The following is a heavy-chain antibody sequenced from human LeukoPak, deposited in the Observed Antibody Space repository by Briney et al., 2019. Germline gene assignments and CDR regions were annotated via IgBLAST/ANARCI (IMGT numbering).Heavy chain of an antibody. D-gene: IGHD4-23*01. CDR3: ARDLTKSSGRVGGY. J-gene: IGHJ4*02. V-gene: IGHV3-30*04. Sequence: GGSLRLSCAASGFTFGSYVMHWVRQAPGKGLEWVAVIAYDGSNTNYADSVKGRFTISRDNSKNTLYLQMNSLRAEDTAVYYCARDLTKSSGRVGGYWGQGTLVTVSS. CDR2: IAYDGSNT. CDR1: GFTFGSYV.